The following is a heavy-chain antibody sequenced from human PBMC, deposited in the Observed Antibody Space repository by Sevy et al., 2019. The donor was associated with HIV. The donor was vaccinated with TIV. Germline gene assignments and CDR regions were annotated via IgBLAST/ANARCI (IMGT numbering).Heavy chain of an antibody. V-gene: IGHV4-61*01. CDR3: ARVREAIYYFGMDV. Sequence: SETLSLTCTVSGGSVTSGNYYWTWIRQPPGKGLEWIGYISYSGNPKYNPSLKSRVIISVDTSKTQFSLTLSSVTAADMAVYYCARVREAIYYFGMDVWGQGTTVTVSS. CDR1: GGSVTSGNYY. J-gene: IGHJ6*02. CDR2: ISYSGNP.